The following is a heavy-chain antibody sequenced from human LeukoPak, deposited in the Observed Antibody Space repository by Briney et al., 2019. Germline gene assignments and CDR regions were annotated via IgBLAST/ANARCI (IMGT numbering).Heavy chain of an antibody. Sequence: GESLKISCKASGYKFTNYWIGWVRQMPGKGLEWMTIIYPGDSETRYSPSFQGQVTISADKSISTAYLQWSSLRASDTAMYYCARLEEGDYGAFDIWGQGTMVTVSS. D-gene: IGHD4-17*01. V-gene: IGHV5-51*01. CDR2: IYPGDSET. CDR1: GYKFTNYW. J-gene: IGHJ3*02. CDR3: ARLEEGDYGAFDI.